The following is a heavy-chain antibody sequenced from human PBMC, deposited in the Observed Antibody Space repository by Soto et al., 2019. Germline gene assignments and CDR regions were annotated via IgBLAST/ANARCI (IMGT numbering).Heavy chain of an antibody. CDR3: ARHPRNHYYHSNKGSFDY. Sequence: PSDTLSLTCSVSRASIYNGGYIWTWICKSPGKGLEWIGHIHNSGSPYNNPSLKSRVNISADTSKNPFSLKLTSVTAADTAVYYCARHPRNHYYHSNKGSFDYWGQG. V-gene: IGHV4-30-4*02. J-gene: IGHJ4*02. CDR2: IHNSGSP. D-gene: IGHD3-22*01. CDR1: RASIYNGGYI.